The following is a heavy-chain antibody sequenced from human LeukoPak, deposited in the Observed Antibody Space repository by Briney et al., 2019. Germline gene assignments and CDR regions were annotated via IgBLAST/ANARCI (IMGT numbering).Heavy chain of an antibody. Sequence: GGSLRLSCAASGFTFNKFPMHWVRQAPGKGLEWMAAVSSDGNIKNYADSVKGRFTISRGNSKNTLYLQTNSLGPEDAAVYYCARGDGGEVDHWGQGTLVTVSS. V-gene: IGHV3-30-3*01. CDR1: GFTFNKFP. J-gene: IGHJ4*02. D-gene: IGHD3-16*01. CDR3: ARGDGGEVDH. CDR2: VSSDGNIK.